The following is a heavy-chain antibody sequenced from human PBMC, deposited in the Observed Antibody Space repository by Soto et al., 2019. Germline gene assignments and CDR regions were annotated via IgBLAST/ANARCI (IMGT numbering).Heavy chain of an antibody. CDR3: ARATYYYDDSGYSLLAY. J-gene: IGHJ4*02. CDR2: ISSNTGSTT. V-gene: IGHV3-48*03. CDR1: GFTFSNYE. D-gene: IGHD3-22*01. Sequence: EVQLVESGGGLVQPGGSLRLSCAASGFTFSNYEMDWVRQAPGKGLEWISHISSNTGSTTYYADSVKGRFTISRDNAKNSLYLQMNSRRVDDAAVSYCARATYYYDDSGYSLLAYWGQGTLVIVSS.